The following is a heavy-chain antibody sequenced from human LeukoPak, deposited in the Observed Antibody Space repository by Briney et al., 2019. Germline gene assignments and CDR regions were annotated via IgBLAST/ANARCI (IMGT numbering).Heavy chain of an antibody. CDR3: ARGGDWAYFDY. CDR1: GFTFSSYA. V-gene: IGHV3-30-3*01. CDR2: ISYDGSNK. D-gene: IGHD3/OR15-3a*01. Sequence: PGGSLRLSCAASGFTFSSYAMHWVRQAPGKGLEWVAVISYDGSNKYYADSVKGRFTISRDNSKNTLYLQMNSLRAEDTAVYYCARGGDWAYFDYWGQGTLVTVSS. J-gene: IGHJ4*02.